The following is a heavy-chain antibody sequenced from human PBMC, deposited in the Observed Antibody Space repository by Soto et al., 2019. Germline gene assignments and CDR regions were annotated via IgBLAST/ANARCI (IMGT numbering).Heavy chain of an antibody. CDR2: VLPVLGTT. CDR1: GGSFTSYA. J-gene: IGHJ4*02. D-gene: IGHD3-10*01. CDR3: ARDRARRGFDY. Sequence: SVKVSCKASGGSFTSYAISWVRQVPGQGLEWVGTVLPVLGTTNYAQKFQGRVTITADESTSTAYMELRSLRSEDTAIYYCARDRARRGFDYWGQGTLVTVSS. V-gene: IGHV1-69*13.